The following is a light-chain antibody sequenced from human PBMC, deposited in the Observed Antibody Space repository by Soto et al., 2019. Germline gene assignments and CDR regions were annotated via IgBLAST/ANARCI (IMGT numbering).Light chain of an antibody. J-gene: IGKJ5*01. CDR1: QSIKNN. CDR2: DAV. CDR3: QHLST. V-gene: IGKV3-11*01. Sequence: EIVLTQSPATLSLSPGERATLSCRASQSIKNNIAWYQKKVGQAPRLLIDDAVNRATGFPPRFSGSGSGTDFTLTISSLEPEDFGLYYCQHLSTFGQGTRLEIK.